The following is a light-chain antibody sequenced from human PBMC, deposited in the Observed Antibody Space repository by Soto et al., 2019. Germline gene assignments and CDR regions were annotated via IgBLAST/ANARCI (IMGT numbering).Light chain of an antibody. V-gene: IGLV2-14*01. Sequence: QSVLTQPASVSGSPGQSITISCTGTSSDVGGYNYVSWYQQHPGKAPKLMIYDASNRPSGVSNRFSGSKSGNTASLTISGLQAEDEADYYCSSYTSSSTGVFGNGTKVTVL. J-gene: IGLJ1*01. CDR2: DAS. CDR1: SSDVGGYNY. CDR3: SSYTSSSTGV.